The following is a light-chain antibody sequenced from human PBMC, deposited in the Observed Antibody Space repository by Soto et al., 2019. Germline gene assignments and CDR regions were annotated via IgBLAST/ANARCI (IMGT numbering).Light chain of an antibody. CDR3: SSYTSSSTGV. J-gene: IGLJ1*01. Sequence: QSVLTQPASVSGSPGQSITISCTGTSSDVGGYNYVSWYQQHPGKAPKLMIYEVSNRPSGVSNRFSGSKSGNTASPTISGLQAEDEADYYCSSYTSSSTGVFGTGTKLTVL. CDR1: SSDVGGYNY. V-gene: IGLV2-14*01. CDR2: EVS.